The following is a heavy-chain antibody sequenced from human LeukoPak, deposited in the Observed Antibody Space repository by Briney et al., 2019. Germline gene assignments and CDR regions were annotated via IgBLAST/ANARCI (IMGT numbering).Heavy chain of an antibody. CDR2: IYYSGST. D-gene: IGHD6-19*01. CDR3: ARHSLSEGSGWLYYFDY. V-gene: IGHV4-39*01. CDR1: GDFLSSGDYY. Sequence: SETLSLTCTVSGDFLSSGDYYWGWIRQSPGKGLTWIGSIYYSGSTLYNASFESRVTMSVDTSKNQFSLKLRSVTAADTAVYYCARHSLSEGSGWLYYFDYWSQGTLVTVSS. J-gene: IGHJ4*02.